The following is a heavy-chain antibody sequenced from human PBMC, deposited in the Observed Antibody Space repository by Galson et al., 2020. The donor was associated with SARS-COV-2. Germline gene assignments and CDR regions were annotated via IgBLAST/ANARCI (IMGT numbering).Heavy chain of an antibody. Sequence: SETLSLTCTVSGGSISTYYWSWVRQPPGKGLEWIGYLSYSGITNYNPSLKSRVSISVDTSKNQFSLNLSSVTAADTAVYYCARTLLFWGDAFDIWGQGTMVTVSS. D-gene: IGHD2-21*02. CDR3: ARTLLFWGDAFDI. V-gene: IGHV4-59*01. CDR1: GGSISTYY. CDR2: LSYSGIT. J-gene: IGHJ3*02.